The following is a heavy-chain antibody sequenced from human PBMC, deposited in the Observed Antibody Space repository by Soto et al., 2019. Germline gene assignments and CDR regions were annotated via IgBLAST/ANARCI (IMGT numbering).Heavy chain of an antibody. Sequence: EVQLLESGGGLVQPGGSLRLSCAASGFTFSSFAMTWVRQAPGKGLEWVSTISGSGVGTYFADSVQGRFTISRDSPKNTLYLQMNSLRAEDPAVYYCAKGDIPNEYWGQGTLVTVSS. J-gene: IGHJ4*02. V-gene: IGHV3-23*01. CDR3: AKGDIPNEY. D-gene: IGHD5-12*01. CDR1: GFTFSSFA. CDR2: ISGSGVGT.